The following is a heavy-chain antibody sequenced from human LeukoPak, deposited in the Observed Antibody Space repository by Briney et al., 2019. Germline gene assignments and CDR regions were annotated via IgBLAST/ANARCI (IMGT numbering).Heavy chain of an antibody. Sequence: GGSLRLSCAASGFTFSSYSMNWVRQAPGKGLEWVSSISSSSSYIYYADSVKGRFTISRDNAKNSLYLQMNSLRAEDTAVYYCARVGAGWELLWPFDYWGQGTLVTVSS. CDR2: ISSSSSYI. D-gene: IGHD1-26*01. CDR3: ARVGAGWELLWPFDY. CDR1: GFTFSSYS. V-gene: IGHV3-21*01. J-gene: IGHJ4*02.